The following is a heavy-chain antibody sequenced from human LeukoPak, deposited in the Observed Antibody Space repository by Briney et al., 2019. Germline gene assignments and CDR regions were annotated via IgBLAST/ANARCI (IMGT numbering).Heavy chain of an antibody. CDR3: ARGLQPPVLYAMDV. D-gene: IGHD4-11*01. CDR2: ISYDGRNK. Sequence: GRSLRLSCAASGFTFGSYGMHWVRQAPGKGLEWVAVISYDGRNKYYVDSVKGRFTISRDNSENTLYLQMNSLRADDTAVYYCARGLQPPVLYAMDVWGQGTTVSVSS. V-gene: IGHV3-33*08. CDR1: GFTFGSYG. J-gene: IGHJ6*02.